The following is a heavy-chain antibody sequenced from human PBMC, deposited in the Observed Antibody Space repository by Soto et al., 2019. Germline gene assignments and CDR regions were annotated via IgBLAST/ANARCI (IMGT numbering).Heavy chain of an antibody. D-gene: IGHD3-16*02. Sequence: QVQLVQSGAEVKKPGSSMKVSCKVSGGTFSSYSINWVRRAPGQGLEWLGGIIPAFGIGGTSQRFHGRVSFTAEVSPSTAYMELSSLTPGDTAVYYCATRAGYHAFDVWGPGTMVTVSS. V-gene: IGHV1-69*01. CDR1: GGTFSSYS. CDR3: ATRAGYHAFDV. CDR2: IIPAFGIG. J-gene: IGHJ3*01.